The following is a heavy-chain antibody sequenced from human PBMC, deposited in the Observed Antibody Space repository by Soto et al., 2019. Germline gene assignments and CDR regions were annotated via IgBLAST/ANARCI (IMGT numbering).Heavy chain of an antibody. Sequence: ESGGGLVKPGGSLRLSCAASGFTFSSYSMNWVRQAPGKGLEWVSSISSSSSYIYYADSVKGRFTISRDNAKNSLYLQMNSLRAEDTAVYYCARARQGGGFGELLGYWGQGTLVTVSS. CDR3: ARARQGGGFGELLGY. V-gene: IGHV3-21*01. D-gene: IGHD3-10*01. J-gene: IGHJ4*02. CDR1: GFTFSSYS. CDR2: ISSSSSYI.